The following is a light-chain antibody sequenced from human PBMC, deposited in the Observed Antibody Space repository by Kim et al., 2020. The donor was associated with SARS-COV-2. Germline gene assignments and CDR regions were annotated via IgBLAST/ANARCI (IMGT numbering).Light chain of an antibody. V-gene: IGKV3-15*01. CDR1: QSISSN. J-gene: IGKJ1*01. Sequence: VPAGERATLSCRVSQSISSNLAWYQQKPGQAPRLLMNGAFTRATGIPARFSGSGSGTEFTLTINSLQSEDFAVYYCQQYNNWPSTFGQGTKVDIK. CDR2: GAF. CDR3: QQYNNWPST.